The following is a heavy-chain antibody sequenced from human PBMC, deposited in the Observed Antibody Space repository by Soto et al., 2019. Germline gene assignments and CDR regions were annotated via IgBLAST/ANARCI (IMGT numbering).Heavy chain of an antibody. D-gene: IGHD3-22*01. V-gene: IGHV3-53*01. CDR1: GFSVSANY. Sequence: EVQLVESGGGLIQPGGSLRLSCAASGFSVSANYMNWVRQAPGKGLEWVSVIYSAGNSYYSDSVRGRFTTSRDNSKNALYLQMNSLRAEDTAVYYCASGHDYDSSGGYYFEYWGQGTLVTVSS. J-gene: IGHJ4*02. CDR3: ASGHDYDSSGGYYFEY. CDR2: IYSAGNS.